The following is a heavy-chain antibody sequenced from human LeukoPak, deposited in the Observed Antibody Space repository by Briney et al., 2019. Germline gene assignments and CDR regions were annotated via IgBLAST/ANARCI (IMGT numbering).Heavy chain of an antibody. CDR2: IYWNDDK. V-gene: IGHV2-5*01. CDR3: AHIAVRYSGTYYAFDI. D-gene: IGHD1-26*01. CDR1: GFSLSTSGVG. J-gene: IGHJ3*02. Sequence: SGPTLVNPTQTLTLTCTFSGFSLSTSGVGVGWIRQPSGKALEWLALIYWNDDKRYSPSLKSRLTITKDTSKNQVVLTMTNMDPVDTATYYCAHIAVRYSGTYYAFDIWGQGTMVTVSS.